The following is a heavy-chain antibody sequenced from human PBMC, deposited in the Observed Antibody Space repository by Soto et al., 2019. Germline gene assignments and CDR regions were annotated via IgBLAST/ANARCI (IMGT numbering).Heavy chain of an antibody. CDR2: IWYDGSNK. CDR1: GFTFSSYG. D-gene: IGHD3-3*01. J-gene: IGHJ6*02. Sequence: GGSLRLSCAASGFTFSSYGMHWVRQAPGKGLEWVAVIWYDGSNKYYADSVKGRFTISRDNSKNTLYLQMNSLRAEDTAVYYCARDVAPYDFWSGYPYYYGMDVWGQGTTVTVSS. V-gene: IGHV3-33*01. CDR3: ARDVAPYDFWSGYPYYYGMDV.